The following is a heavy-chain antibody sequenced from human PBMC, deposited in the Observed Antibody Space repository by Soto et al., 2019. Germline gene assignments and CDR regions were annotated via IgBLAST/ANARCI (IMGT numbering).Heavy chain of an antibody. Sequence: ASVKVSCKASGGTFSSYAISWVRQAPGQGLEWMGGIIPIFGTANYAQKFQGRVTITADESTSTAYMELSSLRSEDTAVYYCARAVPVLRFLEWLREDYYFDYWGQGTLVTVSS. D-gene: IGHD3-3*01. CDR1: GGTFSSYA. CDR3: ARAVPVLRFLEWLREDYYFDY. V-gene: IGHV1-69*13. J-gene: IGHJ4*02. CDR2: IIPIFGTA.